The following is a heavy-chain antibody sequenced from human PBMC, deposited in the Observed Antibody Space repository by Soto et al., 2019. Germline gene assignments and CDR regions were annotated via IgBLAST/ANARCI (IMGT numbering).Heavy chain of an antibody. J-gene: IGHJ6*02. CDR3: ASSSLAGTGYYYYGMDV. CDR1: GFTFSSYG. CDR2: IWYDGSNK. D-gene: IGHD6-19*01. V-gene: IGHV3-33*01. Sequence: GGSLRLSCAASGFTFSSYGMHWVRQAPGKGLEWVAVIWYDGSNKYYADSVKGRFTTSRDNSKNTLYLQMNSLRAEDTAVYYCASSSLAGTGYYYYGMDVWGQGTTVTVSS.